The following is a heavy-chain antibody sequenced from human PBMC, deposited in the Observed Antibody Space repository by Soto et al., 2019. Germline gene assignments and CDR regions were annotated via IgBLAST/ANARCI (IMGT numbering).Heavy chain of an antibody. J-gene: IGHJ5*02. Sequence: TLSFICTFSGVYISSRGYSWSWIRQYPGKGLEWIGYIYFTGTTYYSPSLKSRVTISVDTSKNQFSLKLSSVTAADTAVYYCARFDYGDFRNWFDPRGQGTLVTVS. D-gene: IGHD4-17*01. CDR3: ARFDYGDFRNWFDP. CDR2: IYFTGTT. CDR1: GVYISSRGYS. V-gene: IGHV4-31*03.